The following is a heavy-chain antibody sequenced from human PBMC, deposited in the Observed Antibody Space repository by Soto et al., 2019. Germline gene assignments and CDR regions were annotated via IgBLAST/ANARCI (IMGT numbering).Heavy chain of an antibody. CDR1: GFTFSDYS. J-gene: IGHJ4*02. V-gene: IGHV3-11*06. Sequence: QVQLVESGGGVVQPGRSLRLSCAASGFTFSDYSMSWIRQAPGKGLEWVSYISSSSSYTNYADSVKGRFTISRDNAKNSLYLQMNSLRAEDTAVYYCARVGGSGWLDYWGQGTLVTVSS. CDR3: ARVGGSGWLDY. CDR2: ISSSSSYT. D-gene: IGHD6-19*01.